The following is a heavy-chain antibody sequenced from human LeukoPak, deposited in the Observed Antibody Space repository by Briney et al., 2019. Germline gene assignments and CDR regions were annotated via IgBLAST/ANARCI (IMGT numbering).Heavy chain of an antibody. J-gene: IGHJ5*02. CDR2: IKEDGSEK. CDR3: ARAYSTTWYNWFDP. Sequence: PGGSLRLSCAASGFTLTSYWMSWVRQAPGKGLEWVANIKEDGSEKYDVDSVKGRFTISRDNARNSLFLQMNSLRVEDTAVYYCARAYSTTWYNWFDPWGQGTLVTVS. D-gene: IGHD6-13*01. V-gene: IGHV3-7*01. CDR1: GFTLTSYW.